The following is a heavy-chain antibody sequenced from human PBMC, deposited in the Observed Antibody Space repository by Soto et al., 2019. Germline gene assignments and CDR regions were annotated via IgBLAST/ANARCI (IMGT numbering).Heavy chain of an antibody. CDR1: GFTFSSYA. J-gene: IGHJ3*02. V-gene: IGHV3-30-3*01. D-gene: IGHD3-22*01. Sequence: VQLVESGGGLVQPGGSLRLSCAASGFTFSSYAMHWVRQAPGKGLEWVAVISYDGSNKYYADSVKGRFTISRDNSKNTLYLQMNSLRAEDTAVYYCARDSADYYEYAFDIWGQGTIVTVSS. CDR3: ARDSADYYEYAFDI. CDR2: ISYDGSNK.